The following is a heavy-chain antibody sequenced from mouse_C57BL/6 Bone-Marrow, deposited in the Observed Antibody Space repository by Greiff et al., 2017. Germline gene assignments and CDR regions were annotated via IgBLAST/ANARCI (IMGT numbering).Heavy chain of an antibody. CDR1: GFTFSDYY. Sequence: EVQLVESEGGLVQPGSSMNLSCTASGFTFSDYYMAWVRQVPEKGLEWVANINYDGSSTYYLDSLKSRFIISRDTAKNILYLQMSSLKSEDTATYYCARDQGARDYWGQGTSVTVSA. D-gene: IGHD3-2*02. V-gene: IGHV5-16*01. CDR3: ARDQGARDY. J-gene: IGHJ4*01. CDR2: INYDGSST.